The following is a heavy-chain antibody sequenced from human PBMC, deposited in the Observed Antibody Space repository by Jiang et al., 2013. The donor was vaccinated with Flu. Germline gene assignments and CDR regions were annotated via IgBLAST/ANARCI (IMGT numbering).Heavy chain of an antibody. CDR3: ASLDIVVVVAADH. CDR2: IYYSGST. CDR1: GGSISSSSYY. D-gene: IGHD2-15*01. Sequence: LLKPSETLSLTCTVSGGSISSSSYYWGWIRQPPGKGLEWIGSIYYSGSTYYNPSLKSRVTISVDTSKNQFSLKLSSVTAADTAVYYCASLDIVVVVAADHWGQGTLVTVSS. V-gene: IGHV4-39*01. J-gene: IGHJ4*02.